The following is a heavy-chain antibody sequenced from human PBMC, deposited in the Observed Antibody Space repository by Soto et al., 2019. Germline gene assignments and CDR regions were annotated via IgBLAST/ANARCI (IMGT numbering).Heavy chain of an antibody. CDR3: AGELLSQSYYYYMDV. D-gene: IGHD3-10*01. CDR1: GFTFSNYA. J-gene: IGHJ6*03. V-gene: IGHV3-23*01. Sequence: EVQLLESGGGLVQPGGSLRLSCAASGFTFSNYAMSWVRQSPGKGLEWVSGLSGSGGRTYYADSVKGRFTISRDNSKNTLYLQMTRQRSEDTAIYFCAGELLSQSYYYYMDVWGKGTTVTVSS. CDR2: LSGSGGRT.